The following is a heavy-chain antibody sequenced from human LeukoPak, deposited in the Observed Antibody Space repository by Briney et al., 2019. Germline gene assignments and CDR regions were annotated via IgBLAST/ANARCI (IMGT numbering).Heavy chain of an antibody. CDR1: GGSISSYY. J-gene: IGHJ4*02. D-gene: IGHD1-26*01. Sequence: SETLSLTCTVSGGSISSYYWSWIRRPPGKGLEWIGYIYYSGSTNYNPSLKSRVTISVDTSKNQFSLKLSSVTAADTAVYYCARDTSRVGATGFDYWGQGTLVTVSS. CDR3: ARDTSRVGATGFDY. V-gene: IGHV4-59*01. CDR2: IYYSGST.